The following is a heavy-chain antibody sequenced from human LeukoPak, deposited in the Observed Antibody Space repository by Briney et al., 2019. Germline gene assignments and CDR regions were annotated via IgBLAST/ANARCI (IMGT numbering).Heavy chain of an antibody. V-gene: IGHV3-23*01. CDR1: GFTFSSYA. CDR3: ATHSRGVGSLFDS. Sequence: GGSLRLSCAASGFTFSSYAMSWVRQAPGKGLEWVSVISGLVGSTYHADSVKGRFTISRDNSKNTLYLQMDSLRADDTAVYYCATHSRGVGSLFDSWGQGTLVTVSS. J-gene: IGHJ4*02. D-gene: IGHD1-26*01. CDR2: ISGLVGST.